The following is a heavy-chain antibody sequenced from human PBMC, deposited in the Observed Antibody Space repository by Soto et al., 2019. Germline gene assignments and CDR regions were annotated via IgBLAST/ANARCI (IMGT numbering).Heavy chain of an antibody. V-gene: IGHV4-59*11. D-gene: IGHD3-16*01. CDR1: GASISSHY. CDR3: TKDGGPQFFFDY. CDR2: ISDSGNT. J-gene: IGHJ4*02. Sequence: SETLSLTCSVSGASISSHYWSWIRQPPGKGLEWIGYISDSGNTNYNPSLKSRVTISVDRSRNQFSLNLNSVTAADTAVYYCTKDGGPQFFFDYWGQGILVTVSS.